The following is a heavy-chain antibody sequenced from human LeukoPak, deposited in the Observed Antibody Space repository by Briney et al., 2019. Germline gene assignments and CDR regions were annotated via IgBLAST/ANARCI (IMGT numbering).Heavy chain of an antibody. V-gene: IGHV1-18*01. J-gene: IGHJ4*02. CDR2: ISAYNGDT. CDR1: GCTFIDFG. CDR3: ARGRPPDY. D-gene: IGHD1-14*01. Sequence: ASVKVSCETSGCTFIDFGRSCVRQAPGQGLEWMGWISAYNGDTNYAHNLQGRVTMTTDTSTSTAYMELRSLRSDDTAVYYCARGRPPDYWGQGTLVTVSS.